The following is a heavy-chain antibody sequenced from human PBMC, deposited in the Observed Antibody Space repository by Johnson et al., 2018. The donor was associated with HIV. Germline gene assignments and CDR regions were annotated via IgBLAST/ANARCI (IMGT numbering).Heavy chain of an antibody. Sequence: EQLVESGGGLVKPGGSLRLSCAASGFTFSDYYMSWIRQAPGKGLEWVGRIKSKTDGGTRDYAAPVKGRFTMSRDDSKNTLYLQMNSLKTEDTAIYYCTTDRGYYDASGYSRAFDIWGQGTMVTVSS. J-gene: IGHJ3*02. D-gene: IGHD3-22*01. CDR3: TTDRGYYDASGYSRAFDI. CDR2: IKSKTDGGTR. V-gene: IGHV3-15*01. CDR1: GFTFSDYY.